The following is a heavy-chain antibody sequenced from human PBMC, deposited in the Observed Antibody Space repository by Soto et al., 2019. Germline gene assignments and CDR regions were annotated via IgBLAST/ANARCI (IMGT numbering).Heavy chain of an antibody. CDR3: AKVGVAGLGAYEI. V-gene: IGHV3-23*01. Sequence: EVQLLESGGGLVQPGGSLRLSCAASGFTFSNYGMTWVRQAPGKGLEWVSALTSGGSTYYADSVKGRFTISRDNSKETLYLQMNSLRAEDTAVYYCAKVGVAGLGAYEIWSQGTMITVSS. J-gene: IGHJ3*02. CDR2: LTSGGST. CDR1: GFTFSNYG. D-gene: IGHD6-19*01.